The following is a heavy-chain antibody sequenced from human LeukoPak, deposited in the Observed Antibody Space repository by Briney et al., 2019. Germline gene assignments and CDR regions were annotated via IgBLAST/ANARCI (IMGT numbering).Heavy chain of an antibody. CDR3: AREMVGELTMDV. D-gene: IGHD3-10*02. V-gene: IGHV3-23*01. J-gene: IGHJ6*03. Sequence: GGSLRLSCAASGFTFYDYGMTWVRQAPGKGLEWVSTISGSGLSTYYADSVKGRFTISRDNSKNTLYLQMNSLRAEDTAVYYCAREMVGELTMDVWGEGTTVTISS. CDR2: ISGSGLST. CDR1: GFTFYDYG.